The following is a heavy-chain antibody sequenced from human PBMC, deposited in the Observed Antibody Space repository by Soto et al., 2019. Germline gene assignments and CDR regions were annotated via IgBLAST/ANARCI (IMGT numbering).Heavy chain of an antibody. CDR3: ARDRVAATGKYFAD. V-gene: IGHV3-11*05. CDR1: GFTFSAVY. Sequence: QVQLEESGGGLVKPGGSLRLSCAASGFTFSAVYMSWIRQAPNKGLEYISYISSSGTSANYADSVRGRFTISRDNAKNSLYLQMNSLPAEDPGVCYCARDRVAATGKYFADWGQGALVTVSS. CDR2: ISSSGTSA. J-gene: IGHJ4*02. D-gene: IGHD6-25*01.